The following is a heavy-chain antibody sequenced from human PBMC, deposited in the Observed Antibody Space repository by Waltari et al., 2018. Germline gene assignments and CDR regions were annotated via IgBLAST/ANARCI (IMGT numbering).Heavy chain of an antibody. Sequence: EVQLLESGGGLVQPGGSLRLPVQASGFTSLPHAINWSRQAPGKGLEWVSSISVSDATYYADSVKGRFTVSRDYSDNTIHLQMDSLRANDTAVYFCAKPFYNWDGPLHSWGQGAPVTVSS. CDR3: AKPFYNWDGPLHS. J-gene: IGHJ1*01. CDR2: ISVSDAT. D-gene: IGHD1-20*01. V-gene: IGHV3-23*01. CDR1: GFTSLPHA.